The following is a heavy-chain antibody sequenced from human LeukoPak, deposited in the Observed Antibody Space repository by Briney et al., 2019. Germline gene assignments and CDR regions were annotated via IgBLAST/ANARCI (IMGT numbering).Heavy chain of an antibody. Sequence: PSETLSLTCTVSGGSISSSSYYWGWIRQPPGKGLEWIGSIYYSGSTYYNPSLKSRVTISVDTSKNQFSLKLSSVTAADTAVYYCATQPSYDSSGYPWDYWGQGTLVTVSS. J-gene: IGHJ4*02. CDR1: GGSISSSSYY. D-gene: IGHD3-22*01. V-gene: IGHV4-39*01. CDR2: IYYSGST. CDR3: ATQPSYDSSGYPWDY.